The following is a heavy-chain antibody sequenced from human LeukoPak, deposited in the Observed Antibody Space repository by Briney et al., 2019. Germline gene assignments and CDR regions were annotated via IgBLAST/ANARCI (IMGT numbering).Heavy chain of an antibody. CDR2: IRYDGSNK. CDR3: ARHTLLRGVIVHGYYMDV. V-gene: IGHV3-30*02. D-gene: IGHD3-10*01. CDR1: GFTFSNYG. J-gene: IGHJ6*03. Sequence: GGSLRLSCAASGFTFSNYGMHWVRQAPGKGLEWVAFIRYDGSNKYYADSVKGRFTISRDNAKNSLYLQMNSLRAEDTAVYYCARHTLLRGVIVHGYYMDVWGKGTTVTISS.